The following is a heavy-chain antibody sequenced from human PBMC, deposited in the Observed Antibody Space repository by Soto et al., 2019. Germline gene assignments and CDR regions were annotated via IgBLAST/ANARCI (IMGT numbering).Heavy chain of an antibody. CDR1: GFTFSGFS. J-gene: IGHJ4*02. D-gene: IGHD3-22*01. Sequence: VGSLRLSCAASGFTFSGFSMNWVRQAPGKGLEWVSSVTSSPSSMFYADSVKGRFTISRDDAKDSLFLQMNSRRADDTAVYYCAREADFASSGYVLDYWGLGTLVTVSS. CDR2: VTSSPSSM. CDR3: AREADFASSGYVLDY. V-gene: IGHV3-21*01.